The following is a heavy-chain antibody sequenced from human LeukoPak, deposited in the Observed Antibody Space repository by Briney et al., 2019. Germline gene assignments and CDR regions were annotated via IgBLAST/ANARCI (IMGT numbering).Heavy chain of an antibody. V-gene: IGHV3-23*01. D-gene: IGHD1-26*01. CDR1: GFTFSSYA. J-gene: IGHJ4*02. Sequence: GGSLRLSCAASGFTFSSYAMSWVRQAPGKGLEWVSAISGSGGSTYYADSVKGRFTISRDNSKNALYLQMTSLRAEDTAVYYCAKGIVGATRKINFFDYWGQGTLVTVSS. CDR2: ISGSGGST. CDR3: AKGIVGATRKINFFDY.